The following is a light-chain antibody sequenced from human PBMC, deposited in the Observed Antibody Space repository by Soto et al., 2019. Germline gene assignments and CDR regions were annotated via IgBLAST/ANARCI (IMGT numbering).Light chain of an antibody. CDR2: AAS. Sequence: DIQMTQSPSSLSASVGDRVTITCRPSQSIDNFLNWYQQKPGKAPNLLIYAASSLQSGVSSRFSGSGSGTDFTLTISSLQPEDSATYYCQQSYSLPYTFGQGTKVEFK. CDR3: QQSYSLPYT. CDR1: QSIDNF. V-gene: IGKV1-39*01. J-gene: IGKJ2*01.